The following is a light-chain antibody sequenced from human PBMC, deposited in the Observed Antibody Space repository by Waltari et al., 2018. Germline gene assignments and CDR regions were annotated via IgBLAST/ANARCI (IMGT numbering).Light chain of an antibody. Sequence: QSALTQPASVSGSPGQSITISCTGTSSDVGGYNYVSWYQQHPGKAPKLMIYHVTNRPSGVSYRVSGSKSGNTASLTISGLQAEDEADYYCSSYSSSITPVFGGGTKLTVL. CDR3: SSYSSSITPV. V-gene: IGLV2-14*03. CDR2: HVT. J-gene: IGLJ2*01. CDR1: SSDVGGYNY.